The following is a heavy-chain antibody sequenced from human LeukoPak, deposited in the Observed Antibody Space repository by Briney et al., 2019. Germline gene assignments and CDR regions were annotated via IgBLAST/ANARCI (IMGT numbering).Heavy chain of an antibody. CDR1: GYTFTGYY. V-gene: IGHV1-2*02. Sequence: ASVKVSCKASGYTFTGYYMHWVRQAPGQGLEWMGWINPNSGGTNYAQKFQGRVTMTRDTSISTAYMELSRLRSDDTAVYYCARAGYYYDSSGYLFDYWGQGTPVAVSS. J-gene: IGHJ4*02. CDR3: ARAGYYYDSSGYLFDY. D-gene: IGHD3-22*01. CDR2: INPNSGGT.